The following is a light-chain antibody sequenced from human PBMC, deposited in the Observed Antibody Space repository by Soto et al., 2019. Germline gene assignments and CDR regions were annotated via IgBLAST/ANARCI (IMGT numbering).Light chain of an antibody. V-gene: IGKV3-20*01. CDR2: AAS. CDR3: QQCGSSPSK. J-gene: IGKJ1*01. Sequence: EIVLTQSPGTLSLSPGERATLSCRASQSVSSYYLAWYQQKPGQAPRLLIYAASSRATGIPDRFSGGGSGTDFTLSISRLEPEDFAVYYCQQCGSSPSKFGQGTKVEIK. CDR1: QSVSSYY.